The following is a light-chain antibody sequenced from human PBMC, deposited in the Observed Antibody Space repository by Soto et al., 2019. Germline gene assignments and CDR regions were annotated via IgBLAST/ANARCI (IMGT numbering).Light chain of an antibody. CDR1: QNIRGNE. J-gene: IGKJ1*01. Sequence: EVVLTQSPGTLSLTPGERATLSCRASQNIRGNELAWYQQKPGQAPRLLIYRGSSRATGIPDRISGRGSGTDCTLTITRLEPEDFAVYYCQDYGTSAPWTFGQGTKVEIK. V-gene: IGKV3-20*01. CDR2: RGS. CDR3: QDYGTSAPWT.